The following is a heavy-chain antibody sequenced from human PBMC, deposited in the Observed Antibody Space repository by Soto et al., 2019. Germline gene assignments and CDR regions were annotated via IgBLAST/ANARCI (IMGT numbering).Heavy chain of an antibody. J-gene: IGHJ5*02. CDR3: ARSVDP. CDR1: GHSMSNTDYF. Sequence: PSETLSLTCTVSGHSMSNTDYFWSWIRQNPWNGLEWIGSLFYTGHTYYNPSLMSRVTISVDTSKNQFSLKLTSVTAADTAVYYCARSVDPWGQGTLVTVSS. V-gene: IGHV4-31*03. CDR2: LFYTGHT.